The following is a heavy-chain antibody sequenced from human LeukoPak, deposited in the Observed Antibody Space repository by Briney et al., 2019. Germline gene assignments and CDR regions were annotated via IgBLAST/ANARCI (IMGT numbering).Heavy chain of an antibody. J-gene: IGHJ4*02. D-gene: IGHD3-10*01. CDR3: ARGYYGSGSYYKEPTFDY. Sequence: GGSLRLSCAASGFTFSSYDMRWVRQATGKGLEWVSAIGTTGDTYYPGSVKGRFTISRENAKNSLYLQMNSLRAGDTAVYYCARGYYGSGSYYKEPTFDYWGQGTLVTVSS. V-gene: IGHV3-13*01. CDR1: GFTFSSYD. CDR2: IGTTGDT.